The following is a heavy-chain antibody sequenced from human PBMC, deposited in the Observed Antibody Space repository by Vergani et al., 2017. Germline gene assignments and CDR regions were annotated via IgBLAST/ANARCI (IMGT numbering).Heavy chain of an antibody. D-gene: IGHD2-15*01. Sequence: EVQLVESGGGVVQPGGSLRLSCAASGFTFSSYAMHWVRQAPGKGLEWVSGISWNSGSIGYADSVKGRFTISRDNAKNSLYLQMNSLRAEDTALYYCAKDYQTYCSGGSCYGGFDPWGQGTLVTVSS. CDR3: AKDYQTYCSGGSCYGGFDP. CDR1: GFTFSSYA. J-gene: IGHJ5*02. V-gene: IGHV3-9*01. CDR2: ISWNSGSI.